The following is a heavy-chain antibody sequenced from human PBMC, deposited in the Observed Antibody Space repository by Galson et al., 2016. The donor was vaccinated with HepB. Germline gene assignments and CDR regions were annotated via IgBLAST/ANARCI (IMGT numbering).Heavy chain of an antibody. CDR3: AKGSSFDP. V-gene: IGHV3-21*01. J-gene: IGHJ5*02. CDR2: ITPESTYI. Sequence: SLRLSCAASGFTFSSYNMNRVRQAPGKGLEWVSSITPESTYIYYADSVKGRFTISRDDGKNSLSLQMTSLRAEGTAVYYCAKGSSFDPWGQGTLVTVSS. CDR1: GFTFSSYN.